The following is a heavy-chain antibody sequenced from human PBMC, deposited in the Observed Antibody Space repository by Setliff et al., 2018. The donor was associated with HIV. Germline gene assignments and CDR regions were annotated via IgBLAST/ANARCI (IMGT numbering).Heavy chain of an antibody. CDR3: ARHGDGSGSFYYYGMDV. D-gene: IGHD3-10*01. CDR1: GGSISSYY. Sequence: PSETLSLTCTVSGGSISSYYWSWIRQSPGKRLEWIGNIYTSGSPNYNPSLKSRVIISVDTSKNQLYLRLGSVTAADTAVYYCARHGDGSGSFYYYGMDVWGQGTTVTVSS. V-gene: IGHV4-4*09. CDR2: IYTSGSP. J-gene: IGHJ6*02.